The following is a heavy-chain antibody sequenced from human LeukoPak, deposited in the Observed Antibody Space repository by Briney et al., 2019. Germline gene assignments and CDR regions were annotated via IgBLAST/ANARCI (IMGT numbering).Heavy chain of an antibody. CDR3: ARAVDYDILTGYYGLDWFDP. Sequence: SVKVSCKASGGTSSSYAISWVRQAPGQGLEWMGGIIPIFGTANYAQKFQGRVTITADESTSTAYMELSSLRSEDTAVYYCARAVDYDILTGYYGLDWFDPWAREPWSPSPQ. J-gene: IGHJ5*02. CDR1: GGTSSSYA. D-gene: IGHD3-9*01. CDR2: IIPIFGTA. V-gene: IGHV1-69*13.